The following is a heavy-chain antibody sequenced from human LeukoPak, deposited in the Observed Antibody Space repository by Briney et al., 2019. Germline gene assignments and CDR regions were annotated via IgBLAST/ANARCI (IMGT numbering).Heavy chain of an antibody. CDR3: ARDGDTTSKVDY. CDR2: ITSSDSGG. V-gene: IGHV3-11*01. CDR1: GFTSSDHY. Sequence: GGSLRLSCAASGFTSSDHYMSWIRQAPGKGLEWVSHITSSDSGGFYADSVKGRFTISRDNAKNSLYLQMNSLRVEDTAVYYCARDGDTTSKVDYLGQGTLVTVSS. D-gene: IGHD4-11*01. J-gene: IGHJ4*02.